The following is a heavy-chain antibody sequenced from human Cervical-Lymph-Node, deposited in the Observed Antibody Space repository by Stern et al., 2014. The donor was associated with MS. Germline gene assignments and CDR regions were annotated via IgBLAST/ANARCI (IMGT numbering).Heavy chain of an antibody. CDR1: GFTFSSYG. J-gene: IGHJ2*01. Sequence: VQLVESGGGVVQPGRSLRVSCADSGFTFSSYGMHWVRQAPGKGLEWVAGISYDGSDKYYADSVKGRFTISRDNSKNTLHLQMNSLRAEDTAVYYCAKDSTGLSWYFDLWGRGTLVTVSS. D-gene: IGHD1-14*01. CDR2: ISYDGSDK. CDR3: AKDSTGLSWYFDL. V-gene: IGHV3-30*18.